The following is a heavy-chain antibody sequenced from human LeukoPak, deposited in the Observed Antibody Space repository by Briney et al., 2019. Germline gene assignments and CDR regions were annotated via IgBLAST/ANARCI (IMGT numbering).Heavy chain of an antibody. CDR3: ARAWAVAGVDY. CDR2: INHSGST. J-gene: IGHJ4*02. V-gene: IGHV4-34*01. Sequence: PSDPLSLTCVVDGGSFSGDCWCWRRQPPGKRLEWIGEINHSGSTNYNPSLKSRVTMSVDTSKNQFSLKLSSVTAADTAVYYCARAWAVAGVDYWGQGTLVTVSS. D-gene: IGHD6-19*01. CDR1: GGSFSGDC.